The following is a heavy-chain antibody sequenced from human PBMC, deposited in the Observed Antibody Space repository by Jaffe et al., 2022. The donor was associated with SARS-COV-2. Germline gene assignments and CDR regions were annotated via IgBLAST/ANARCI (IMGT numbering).Heavy chain of an antibody. CDR1: GGTFSSYT. J-gene: IGHJ5*02. CDR2: IIPILGIA. D-gene: IGHD1-7*01. CDR3: AREDVFDRITGTSGWFDP. V-gene: IGHV1-69*08. Sequence: QVQLVQSGAEVKKPGSSVKVSCKASGGTFSSYTISWVRQAPGQGLEWMGRIIPILGIANYAQKFQGRVTITADKSTSTAYMELSSLRSEDTAVYYCAREDVFDRITGTSGWFDPWGQGTLVTVSS.